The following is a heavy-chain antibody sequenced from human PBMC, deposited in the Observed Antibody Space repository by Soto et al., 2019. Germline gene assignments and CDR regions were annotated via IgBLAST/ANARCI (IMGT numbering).Heavy chain of an antibody. CDR2: ISYDGSNK. J-gene: IGHJ4*02. CDR3: AKVSSWAGRRDYFDY. V-gene: IGHV3-30*18. D-gene: IGHD6-19*01. Sequence: PGGSLRLSCAASGFTFSSYGMHWVRQAPGKGLEWVAVISYDGSNKYYADSVKGRFTISRDNSKNTLYLQMNSLRAEDTAVYYCAKVSSWAGRRDYFDYWGQGTLVTVSS. CDR1: GFTFSSYG.